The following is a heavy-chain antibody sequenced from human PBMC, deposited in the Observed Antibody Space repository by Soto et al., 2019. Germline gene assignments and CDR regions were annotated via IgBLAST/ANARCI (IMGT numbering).Heavy chain of an antibody. Sequence: LSLQCPITNPAMNSYHRAWIRQAPGKGLDWIGYIFFGGITNYSPSLKSRVTMSLDTSKNKFSLELSSVTAADTAVYFCASLRGELTYDRSNFDYWGQGALDTVS. V-gene: IGHV4-59*08. D-gene: IGHD1-7*01. CDR2: IFFGGIT. CDR3: ASLRGELTYDRSNFDY. J-gene: IGHJ4*02. CDR1: NPAMNSYH.